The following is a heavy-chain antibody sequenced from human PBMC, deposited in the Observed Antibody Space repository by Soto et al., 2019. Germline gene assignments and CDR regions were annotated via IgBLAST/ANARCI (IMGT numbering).Heavy chain of an antibody. J-gene: IGHJ6*03. V-gene: IGHV4-31*03. CDR3: ARGDSYGYFYYYMDV. CDR1: GGSISSGGYY. CDR2: IYYSGST. D-gene: IGHD5-18*01. Sequence: QVQLQESGPGLVKPSQTLSLTCTVSGGSISSGGYYWSWIRQHPGKGLEWIGYIYYSGSTYYNTYLKSRVTISVDTSKNQCSLKLSSVTAADTAVYYCARGDSYGYFYYYMDVWGKGTTVTVSS.